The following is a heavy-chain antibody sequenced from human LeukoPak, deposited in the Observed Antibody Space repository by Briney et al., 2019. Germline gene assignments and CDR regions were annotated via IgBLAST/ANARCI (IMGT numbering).Heavy chain of an antibody. J-gene: IGHJ3*02. Sequence: PGGSLRLSCAASGITFSSYSMNWVRQAPGKGLEWVSSISSSSSYIYYADSVKGRFTISRDNAKNSLYLQMNSLRAEDTAVYYCARGTSSGWSQYAFDIWGQGTMVTVSS. CDR1: GITFSSYS. CDR3: ARGTSSGWSQYAFDI. V-gene: IGHV3-21*01. D-gene: IGHD6-19*01. CDR2: ISSSSSYI.